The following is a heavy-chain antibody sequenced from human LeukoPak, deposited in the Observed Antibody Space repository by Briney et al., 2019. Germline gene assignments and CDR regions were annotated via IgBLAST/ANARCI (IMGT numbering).Heavy chain of an antibody. J-gene: IGHJ4*02. V-gene: IGHV3-30-3*01. CDR1: GFTFSSYA. Sequence: GRSLRLSCAASGFTFSSYAMHWVRQAPGKGLEWVAVISYDGSNKYYADSVKGRFTTSRDNSKNTLYLQMNSLRAEDTAVYYCAKLGSYTDKYYFDYWGQGTLVTVSS. CDR3: AKLGSYTDKYYFDY. D-gene: IGHD1-26*01. CDR2: ISYDGSNK.